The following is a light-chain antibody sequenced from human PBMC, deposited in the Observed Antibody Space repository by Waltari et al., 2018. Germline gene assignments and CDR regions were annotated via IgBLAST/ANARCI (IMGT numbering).Light chain of an antibody. CDR2: DVT. J-gene: IGLJ2*01. CDR1: NSDIGYYNY. V-gene: IGLV2-14*01. CDR3: AAYTSTNTVI. Sequence: QSALTPPASVSGSPGQSITTPCTGPNSDIGYYNYVSWYQQYPGKAPKLMIFDVTRWPSGVSHRFSGSKSGNTASLTISGLQAEDEADYFCAAYTSTNTVIFGGGTKVTVL.